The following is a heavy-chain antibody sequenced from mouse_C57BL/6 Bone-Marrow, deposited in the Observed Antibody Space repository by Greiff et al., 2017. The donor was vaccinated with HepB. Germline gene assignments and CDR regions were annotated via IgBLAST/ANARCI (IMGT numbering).Heavy chain of an antibody. Sequence: EVKLMESVAELVRPGASVKLSCTASGFNIKNTYMHWVKQRPEQGLEWIGRIDPANGNTKYAPKFQGKATITADTSSNTAYLQLSSLTSEDTAIYYCVPITTVVRYWYFDVWGTGTTVTVSS. CDR3: VPITTVVRYWYFDV. CDR1: GFNIKNTY. V-gene: IGHV14-3*01. D-gene: IGHD1-1*01. J-gene: IGHJ1*03. CDR2: IDPANGNT.